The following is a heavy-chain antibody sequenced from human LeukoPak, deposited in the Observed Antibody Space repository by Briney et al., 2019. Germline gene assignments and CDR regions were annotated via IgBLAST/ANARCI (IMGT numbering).Heavy chain of an antibody. J-gene: IGHJ3*02. CDR1: GGSVSSYY. D-gene: IGHD5-12*01. CDR3: ARQSGNGYSGYDYQAFDI. CDR2: IYYSGST. V-gene: IGHV4-59*08. Sequence: PSETLSLTCTVSGGSVSSYYWSWIRQPPGKGLEWIGYIYYSGSTNYNPSLKSRVTIPVDMAKNRFSLNLSSVTAADTAVYYCARQSGNGYSGYDYQAFDIWGQGTMVTVSS.